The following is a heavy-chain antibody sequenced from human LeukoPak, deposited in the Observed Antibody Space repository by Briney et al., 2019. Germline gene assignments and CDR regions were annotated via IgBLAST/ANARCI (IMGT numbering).Heavy chain of an antibody. Sequence: PGGSLRLSCAASGFTVSANYMSWVRQAPRKGLEWVSVIYSGGSTYYADSVKGRFTISRDNSKNTLFLQMNSLRAEDTAVYYCARSRAYRGYDALDYWGQGTLVTVSS. J-gene: IGHJ4*02. CDR1: GFTVSANY. D-gene: IGHD5-12*01. CDR2: IYSGGST. CDR3: ARSRAYRGYDALDY. V-gene: IGHV3-66*01.